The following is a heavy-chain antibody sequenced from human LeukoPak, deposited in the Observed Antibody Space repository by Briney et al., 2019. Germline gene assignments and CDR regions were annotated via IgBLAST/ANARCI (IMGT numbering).Heavy chain of an antibody. CDR3: AKDISFVVVPAAIRTDYYYMDV. J-gene: IGHJ6*03. Sequence: GGSLRLSCAASGFTFSSYAMSWVRQAPRKGLEWVSAISGSGGSTYYADSVKGRFTISRDNSKNTLYLQMNSLRAEDTAVYYCAKDISFVVVPAAIRTDYYYMDVWGKGTTVTVSS. V-gene: IGHV3-23*01. D-gene: IGHD2-2*01. CDR1: GFTFSSYA. CDR2: ISGSGGST.